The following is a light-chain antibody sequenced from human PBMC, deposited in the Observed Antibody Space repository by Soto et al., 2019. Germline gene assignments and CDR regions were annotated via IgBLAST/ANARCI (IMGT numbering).Light chain of an antibody. CDR2: GAF. CDR1: QSISDT. J-gene: IGKJ1*01. V-gene: IGKV3-15*01. CDR3: QQYDNWPWT. Sequence: EIVMTQSPATLSVSPVGIATLSCRASQSISDTLAWYQQKPGQAPRLLIHGAFTRAPGFPARFSGSGSGTDFTLTISSLQSEDFAVYYCQQYDNWPWTCGQGTKVDI.